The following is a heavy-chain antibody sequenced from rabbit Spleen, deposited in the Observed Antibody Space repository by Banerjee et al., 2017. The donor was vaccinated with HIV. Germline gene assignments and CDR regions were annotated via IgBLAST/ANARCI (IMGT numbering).Heavy chain of an antibody. Sequence: QSLEESGGGLVKPGASLTLTCKASGFDFNSGYDMCWVRQAPGKGLEWVACAYAGSSGSTYSATWAKGRFTISKTSSTTVTLQMTSLTDADTATYFCARDPFSRLVPGNLWGPGTLVTVS. CDR2: AYAGSSGST. CDR1: GFDFNSGYD. D-gene: IGHD4-1*01. CDR3: ARDPFSRLVPGNL. J-gene: IGHJ4*01. V-gene: IGHV1S40*01.